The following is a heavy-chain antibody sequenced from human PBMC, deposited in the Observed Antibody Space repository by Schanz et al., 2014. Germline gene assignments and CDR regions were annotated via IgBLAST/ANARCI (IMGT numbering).Heavy chain of an antibody. CDR3: ARVLGGDEGLDQ. CDR1: GFTFSSYS. V-gene: IGHV3-23*04. D-gene: IGHD4-17*01. CDR2: ISGSGAGT. Sequence: EVQLVESGGGLVQPGGSLRLSCAASGFTFSSYSMNWVRQAPGKGLEWVSAISGSGAGTYYADSVKGRFTFSRDNSKNTLYLQMNSLRAEDTALYYCARVLGGDEGLDQWGQGTLVTVSS. J-gene: IGHJ4*02.